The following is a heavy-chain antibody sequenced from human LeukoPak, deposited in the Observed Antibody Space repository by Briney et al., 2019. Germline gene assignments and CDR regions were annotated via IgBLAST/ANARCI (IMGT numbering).Heavy chain of an antibody. D-gene: IGHD5-18*01. CDR3: AKAQNRGYSYDYHCFDF. V-gene: IGHV3-23*01. Sequence: GGSLRLSCAASGFPFSIYAMSWVRQAPGKGLEWVSAISGSGGSTYYADSVKGRFTISRDNSKNTLYLQMNSLRAEDTAVYYCAKAQNRGYSYDYHCFDFWGQGTLVTVSS. CDR1: GFPFSIYA. J-gene: IGHJ4*02. CDR2: ISGSGGST.